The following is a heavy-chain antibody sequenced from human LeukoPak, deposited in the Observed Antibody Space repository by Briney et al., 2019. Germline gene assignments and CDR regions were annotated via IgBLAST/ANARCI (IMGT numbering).Heavy chain of an antibody. V-gene: IGHV3-30*04. D-gene: IGHD3-10*01. CDR2: ISYDGSNK. CDR1: GFTFSSYA. Sequence: GGSLRLSCAASGFTFSSYAMHWVRQAPGKGLEWVAVISYDGSNKYYADSVKGRFTISRDNSKNTLYLQMNSLRAEDTAVYYCARDSNSVVVTMVRGVIHAIGAFDIWGQGTMVTVSS. J-gene: IGHJ3*02. CDR3: ARDSNSVVVTMVRGVIHAIGAFDI.